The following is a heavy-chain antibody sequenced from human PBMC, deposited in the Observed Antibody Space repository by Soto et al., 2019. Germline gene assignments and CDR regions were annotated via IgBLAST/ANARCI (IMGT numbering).Heavy chain of an antibody. Sequence: VNVYCKSVGYGYSGYVGGWVRQAPGQGLEWMGGIIPIFGTANYAQKFQGRVTITADESTSTAYMELSSLRSEDPAVYYCAGSMDYGMDVWGQGPTVTVSS. V-gene: IGHV1-69*01. CDR3: AGSMDYGMDV. CDR1: GYGYSGYV. CDR2: IIPIFGTA. D-gene: IGHD3-10*01. J-gene: IGHJ6*02.